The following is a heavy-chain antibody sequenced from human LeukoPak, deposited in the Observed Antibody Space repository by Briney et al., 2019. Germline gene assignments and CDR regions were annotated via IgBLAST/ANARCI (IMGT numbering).Heavy chain of an antibody. CDR1: GFTFSSYG. J-gene: IGHJ3*02. D-gene: IGHD6-13*01. CDR2: ISYDGSNK. V-gene: IGHV3-30*18. Sequence: GGSLRLSCAASGFTFSSYGMHWVRQAPGKGLEWVAVISYDGSNKYYADSVKGRFTISRDNSKNTLYLQMNSLRAEDTAVYYCAKDRLYSSSWRTAFDIWGQGTMVTVSS. CDR3: AKDRLYSSSWRTAFDI.